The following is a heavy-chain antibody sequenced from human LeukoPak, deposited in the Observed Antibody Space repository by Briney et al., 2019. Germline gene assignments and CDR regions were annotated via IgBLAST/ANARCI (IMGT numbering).Heavy chain of an antibody. CDR2: IYTSGST. CDR3: VRDNTPNWLDP. Sequence: SETLSLTCTVSGGSTNSYYWSWIRQPAGKGLEWIGRIYTSGSTNYNPSLKSRVTMSVETSKNQFSLKLSSVTAADTAVYYCVRDNTPNWLDPWGQGTLVTVSS. J-gene: IGHJ5*02. CDR1: GGSTNSYY. D-gene: IGHD2-15*01. V-gene: IGHV4-4*07.